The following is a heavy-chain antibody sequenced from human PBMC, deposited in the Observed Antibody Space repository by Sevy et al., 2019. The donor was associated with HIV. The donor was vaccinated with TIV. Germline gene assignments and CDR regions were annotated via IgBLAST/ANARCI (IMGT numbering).Heavy chain of an antibody. D-gene: IGHD3-22*01. CDR2: IDRDGSA. Sequence: GGSLRLSCAASGFTVSDNYMAWVRLAPGKGLEWVSLIDRDGSAYYADSVKGRFTISRDNVKNTLYLQINALRAEDTGLYFCARDRYYDASGYYYYYYGMDVWDQGTTVTVS. CDR3: ARDRYYDASGYYYYYYGMDV. CDR1: GFTVSDNY. V-gene: IGHV3-66*01. J-gene: IGHJ6*02.